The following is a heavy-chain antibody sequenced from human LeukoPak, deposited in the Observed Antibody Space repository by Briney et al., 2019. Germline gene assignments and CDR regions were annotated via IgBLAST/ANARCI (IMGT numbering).Heavy chain of an antibody. CDR1: GFTFSSYS. Sequence: GALRLSCAACGFTFSSYSMNWVRQAPGKGLEWVSYISSSSSTIYYADSVKGRFTISRDNAKNSLYLQMNSLRAEDTAVYYCARDPLYYYDSSGYYYAWGQGTLVTVSS. J-gene: IGHJ5*02. CDR2: ISSSSSTI. V-gene: IGHV3-48*01. CDR3: ARDPLYYYDSSGYYYA. D-gene: IGHD3-22*01.